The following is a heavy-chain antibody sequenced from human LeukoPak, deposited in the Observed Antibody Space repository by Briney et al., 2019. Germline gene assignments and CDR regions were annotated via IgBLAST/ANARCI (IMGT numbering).Heavy chain of an antibody. J-gene: IGHJ5*02. V-gene: IGHV3-11*01. CDR1: GFAFGDYA. Sequence: PGGSLRLSCTPSGFAFGDYAVTWVRQAPGRGLEWIAYITGSGESVYYADSVKGRFSVSRDNAANSVFLQMDSLRVDDSAVYYCTRDPEYSDTWGPGTLVTVSS. CDR3: TRDPEYSDT. D-gene: IGHD1-14*01. CDR2: ITGSGESV.